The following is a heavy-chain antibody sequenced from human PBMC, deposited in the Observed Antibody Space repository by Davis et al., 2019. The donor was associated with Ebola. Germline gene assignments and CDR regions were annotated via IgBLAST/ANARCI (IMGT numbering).Heavy chain of an antibody. CDR1: GYIFTRYS. Sequence: ASVKVSCKPSGYIFTRYSIHWVRQAPGEGLEWVGWINGGNGDTKCSQKFQDRVTFTRDASASTAYMELSSLRSEDTAMYYCARDEDVWGQGTTVTVSS. CDR3: ARDEDV. V-gene: IGHV1-3*01. J-gene: IGHJ6*02. CDR2: INGGNGDT.